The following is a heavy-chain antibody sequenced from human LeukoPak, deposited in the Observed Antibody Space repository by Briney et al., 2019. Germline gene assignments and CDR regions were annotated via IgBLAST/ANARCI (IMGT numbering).Heavy chain of an antibody. D-gene: IGHD3-16*01. CDR3: ARSWVRDWYFDL. CDR1: GFTFSSYS. CDR2: ISSSSSYI. V-gene: IGHV3-21*01. Sequence: TSGGSLRLSCAASGFTFSSYSMNWVRQAPGKGLEWVSSISSSSSYIYYADAVQGRFTISRDNAENSLYLQMNSLRAEDTAVYYCARSWVRDWYFDLWGRGTLVTVSS. J-gene: IGHJ2*01.